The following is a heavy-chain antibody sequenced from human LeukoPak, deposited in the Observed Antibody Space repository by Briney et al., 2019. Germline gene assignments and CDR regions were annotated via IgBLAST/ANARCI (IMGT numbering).Heavy chain of an antibody. J-gene: IGHJ1*01. V-gene: IGHV4-59*01. Sequence: SETLSLTCTVSGGSISSYYWSWLRQPPGKGLEWIGYIYYSGSTNYNPSLQSRVTISVDTSKNQFSLKLSSVTAADTAVDYCASGAKSYSSSSRQYFQHWGQGTLVTVSS. D-gene: IGHD6-6*01. CDR2: IYYSGST. CDR1: GGSISSYY. CDR3: ASGAKSYSSSSRQYFQH.